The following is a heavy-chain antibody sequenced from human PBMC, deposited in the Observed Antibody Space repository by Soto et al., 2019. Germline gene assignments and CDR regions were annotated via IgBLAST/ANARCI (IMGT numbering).Heavy chain of an antibody. Sequence: EVQLVESGGDLVQPGGSLRLSCAASGFTFSSYWMAWVRQSPGKGLEWVASMNKHGSDIQYVDSVKGRFTISRDNTRDVLYLQMNNMRAEDTAIYSCSSDTYGRCACSRGYGNWGRGTLVTVSS. V-gene: IGHV3-7*01. J-gene: IGHJ4*02. CDR1: GFTFSSYW. D-gene: IGHD2-15*01. CDR3: SSDTYGRCACSRGYGN. CDR2: MNKHGSDI.